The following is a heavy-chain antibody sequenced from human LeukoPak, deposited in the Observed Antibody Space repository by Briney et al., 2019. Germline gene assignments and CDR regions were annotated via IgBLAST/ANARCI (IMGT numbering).Heavy chain of an antibody. V-gene: IGHV1-2*02. Sequence: ASVKVACKTSGYNLINYSMHWVRQAPGQGLEWMGWINPNTRDTNFAEKFQGRVIMSRDTSIYPAYIALRSLKSDDTAVNYGVSGFCTPHICDSAHGFDVLGQGKMVTGPS. CDR2: INPNTRDT. D-gene: IGHD1-26*01. J-gene: IGHJ3*01. CDR1: GYNLINYS. CDR3: VSGFCTPHICDSAHGFDV.